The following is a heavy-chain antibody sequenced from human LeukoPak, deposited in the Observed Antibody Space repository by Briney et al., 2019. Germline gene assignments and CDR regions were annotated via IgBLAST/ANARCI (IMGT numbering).Heavy chain of an antibody. J-gene: IGHJ4*02. CDR2: ISSSGSTR. CDR1: GFTFSDYH. D-gene: IGHD3-16*01. Sequence: GGSLRLSCAASGFTFSDYHMSWIRQAPGTGLERVSYISSSGSTRYYADSAQGRFTISRDNATNSLYLQMNSLRAADTAVYYCARDDYVWGSYVYWGQGTLVTVSS. V-gene: IGHV3-11*04. CDR3: ARDDYVWGSYVY.